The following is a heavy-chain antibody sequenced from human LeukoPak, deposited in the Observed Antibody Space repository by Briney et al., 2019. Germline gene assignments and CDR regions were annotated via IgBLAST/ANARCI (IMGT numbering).Heavy chain of an antibody. D-gene: IGHD3-22*01. CDR1: GGSISSYY. CDR3: AGHYYDSSGYYYYPYYFDY. V-gene: IGHV4-59*08. Sequence: SETLSLTCTVSGGSISSYYWSWIRQPPGKGLEWIGYIYYSGSTNYNPSFKSRVTISVDTSKNQFSLKLSSVTAADTAVYYCAGHYYDSSGYYYYPYYFDYWGQGTLVTVSS. CDR2: IYYSGST. J-gene: IGHJ4*02.